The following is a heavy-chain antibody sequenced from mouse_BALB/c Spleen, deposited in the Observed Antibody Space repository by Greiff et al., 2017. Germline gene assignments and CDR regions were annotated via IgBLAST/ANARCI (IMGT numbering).Heavy chain of an antibody. V-gene: IGHV7-3*02. J-gene: IGHJ3*01. CDR1: GFTFTDYY. Sequence: DVHLVESGGGLVQPGGSLRLSCATSGFTFTDYYMSWVRQPPGKALEWLGFIRNKANGYTTEYSASVKGRFTISRDNSQSILYLQMNTLRAEDSATYYCARADYGPAWFAYWGQGTLVTVSA. CDR3: ARADYGPAWFAY. CDR2: IRNKANGYTT. D-gene: IGHD1-2*01.